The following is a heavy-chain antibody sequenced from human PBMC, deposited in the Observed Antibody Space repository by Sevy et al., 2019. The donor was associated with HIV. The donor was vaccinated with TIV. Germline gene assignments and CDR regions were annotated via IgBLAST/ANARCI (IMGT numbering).Heavy chain of an antibody. J-gene: IGHJ4*02. Sequence: GGSLRLSCAASGFTFSSYSMNWVRQAPGKGLEWVSYISSSSSTIYYADSVKGRFTISRDNAKNSLYLQMNSLRDEDTAVYYCARRRVDSSGYYYFDYWGQGTLVTVSS. V-gene: IGHV3-48*02. D-gene: IGHD3-22*01. CDR1: GFTFSSYS. CDR2: ISSSSSTI. CDR3: ARRRVDSSGYYYFDY.